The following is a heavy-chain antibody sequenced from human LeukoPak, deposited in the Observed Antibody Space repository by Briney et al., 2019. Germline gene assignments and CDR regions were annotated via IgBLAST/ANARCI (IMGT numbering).Heavy chain of an antibody. J-gene: IGHJ4*02. CDR1: GFTFSSYW. V-gene: IGHV3-74*01. CDR3: ARDPTLPNTY. CDR2: IKSDGST. Sequence: GGSLRLSCAASGFTFSSYWMHWVRQTPGKGLVWVSRIKSDGSTIYADSVKGRFTISRDNARNTLYLQMNSLRAEDTAVYYCARDPTLPNTYWGQGTLVTVSS. D-gene: IGHD2-2*01.